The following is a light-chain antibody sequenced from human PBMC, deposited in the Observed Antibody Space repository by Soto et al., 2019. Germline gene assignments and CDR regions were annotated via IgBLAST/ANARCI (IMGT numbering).Light chain of an antibody. J-gene: IGKJ2*01. CDR3: QQYGNLPRT. CDR1: QDISNY. Sequence: DIPVTQSPSSLSASVGDRVTITCQASQDISNYLNWYQQKPGKAPKLLICDASNLETGVPSRFSGSGSGTDFTFTISSLQPEDIATYYCQQYGNLPRTFGQGTKLEIK. V-gene: IGKV1-33*01. CDR2: DAS.